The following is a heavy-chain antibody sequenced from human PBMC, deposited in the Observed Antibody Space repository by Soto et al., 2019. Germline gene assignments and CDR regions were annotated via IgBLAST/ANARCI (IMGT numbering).Heavy chain of an antibody. D-gene: IGHD3-3*01. Sequence: TCAVYGGSFSGCYWSWIRQPPGKGLEWIGEINHSGSTNYNPSLKSRVTISVDTSKNQFSLKLSSVTAADTAVYYCARARGYRKGNWFDPWGQGTLVTVSS. J-gene: IGHJ5*02. CDR1: GGSFSGCY. CDR3: ARARGYRKGNWFDP. CDR2: INHSGST. V-gene: IGHV4-34*01.